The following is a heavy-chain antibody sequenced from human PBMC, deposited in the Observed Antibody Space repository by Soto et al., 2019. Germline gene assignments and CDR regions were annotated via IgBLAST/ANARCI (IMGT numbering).Heavy chain of an antibody. CDR2: IIPFLGSA. V-gene: IGHV1-69*01. CDR3: AGTQFDTSGYYPSGLEL. D-gene: IGHD3-22*01. J-gene: IGHJ4*02. Sequence: QVQLEQSGAEVEKPGSSVKVSCKPSGGTFKSYVLNWVRQAPGQGLEWMGGIIPFLGSADYAQKFQDRVTITADESTSTAYWELSSLRSEDSAVYYCAGTQFDTSGYYPSGLELWGQGTLVTVAS. CDR1: GGTFKSYV.